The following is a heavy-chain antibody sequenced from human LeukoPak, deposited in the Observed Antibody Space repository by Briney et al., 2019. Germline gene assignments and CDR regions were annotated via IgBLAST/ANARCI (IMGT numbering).Heavy chain of an antibody. J-gene: IGHJ4*02. CDR3: ARIPGIAVAGIQGYFDY. D-gene: IGHD6-19*01. Sequence: SETLSLTCTVSGGSISSSSYYWGWIRQPPGKGPEWIGSIHYTGSTYYNPSLKSRLTISVDTSKNQFSLRLTSVTAADTAVYYCARIPGIAVAGIQGYFDYWGQGTLVTVSS. V-gene: IGHV4-39*01. CDR2: IHYTGST. CDR1: GGSISSSSYY.